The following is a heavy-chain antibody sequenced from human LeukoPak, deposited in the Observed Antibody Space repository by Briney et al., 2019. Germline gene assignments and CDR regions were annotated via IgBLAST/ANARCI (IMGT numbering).Heavy chain of an antibody. D-gene: IGHD3-10*01. V-gene: IGHV3-21*01. J-gene: IGHJ6*04. Sequence: PGGSLRFSCAASGFTFSSYSMNWVRQAPGKGLEWVSSISSSSSYIYYADSVKGRFTISRDNAKNSLYLQMNSLRAEDTAVYYCARDRWYYYGSGPYYYYGMDVWGKGTTVTVSS. CDR3: ARDRWYYYGSGPYYYYGMDV. CDR2: ISSSSSYI. CDR1: GFTFSSYS.